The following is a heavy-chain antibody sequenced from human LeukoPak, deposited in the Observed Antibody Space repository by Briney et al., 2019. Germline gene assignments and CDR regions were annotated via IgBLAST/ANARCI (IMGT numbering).Heavy chain of an antibody. Sequence: SETLSPTCAVSGGSISSGGYSWSSIRRPPGKGLEWLGYIYHSGRTYYNPSLKSRVTISVDRSKNQFSLKLSSVTAADTAVYYCARVGATKSFDYWGQGTLVTVSS. CDR1: GGSISSGGYS. J-gene: IGHJ4*02. V-gene: IGHV4-30-2*01. CDR3: ARVGATKSFDY. D-gene: IGHD1-26*01. CDR2: IYHSGRT.